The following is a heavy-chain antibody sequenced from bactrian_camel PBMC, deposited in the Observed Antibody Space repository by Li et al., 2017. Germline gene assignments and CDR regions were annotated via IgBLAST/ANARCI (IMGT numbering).Heavy chain of an antibody. Sequence: HVQLVESGGGWVQAGGSLKLSCVASADTYENHCMAWFREAPGNQREGVASIFAGGRIEYADSVRGRFTISQDDAKNTVYLQMNSLKLEDTAMYYCAADVRYGGSWLTFGYWGQGTQVTVS. CDR1: ADTYENHC. CDR2: IFAGGRI. V-gene: IGHV3S53*01. CDR3: AADVRYGGSWLTFGY. D-gene: IGHD6*01. J-gene: IGHJ6*01.